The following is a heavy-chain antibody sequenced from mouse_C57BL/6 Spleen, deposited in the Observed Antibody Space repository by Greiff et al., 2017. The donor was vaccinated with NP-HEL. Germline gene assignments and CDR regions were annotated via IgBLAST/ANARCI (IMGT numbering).Heavy chain of an antibody. CDR3: AREEYYGYYFDY. J-gene: IGHJ2*01. CDR2: IYPGDGDT. D-gene: IGHD1-1*02. Sequence: QVPLQQSGAELVKPGASAKISCNASGYAFRCYWMDWVKQGPGKGLEWIGQIYPGDGDTNYNGKFKGKATLTADKSYSTAYMQISSLTSEDTAVYYCAREEYYGYYFDYWGQGTTLTVSS. V-gene: IGHV1-80*01. CDR1: GYAFRCYW.